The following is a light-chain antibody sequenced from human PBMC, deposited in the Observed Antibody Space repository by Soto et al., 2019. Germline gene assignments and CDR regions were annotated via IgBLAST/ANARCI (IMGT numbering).Light chain of an antibody. J-gene: IGLJ1*01. V-gene: IGLV1-44*01. CDR1: SSNIGSGV. CDR3: AAWDDSLNGPV. Sequence: QSVLTQPPSASGTPGQRVTISCSGSSSNIGSGVVNWYQQLPGTAPKLLIYSNTQRPSGAPDRFSGSKSGTSASLAISGLQSEDEADYYCAAWDDSLNGPVFGTGTKVTV. CDR2: SNT.